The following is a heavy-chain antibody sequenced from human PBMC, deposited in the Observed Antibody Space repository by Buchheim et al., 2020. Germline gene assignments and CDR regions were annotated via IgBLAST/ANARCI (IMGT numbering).Heavy chain of an antibody. CDR3: ARGPPMVRGFMDV. CDR1: GFTFSSYS. Sequence: EVQLVESGGGLVKPGGSLRLSCAASGFTFSSYSMNWVRQAPGKGLEWVSSISSSSSYLYYADSVKGRFTISRDNAKNSLYLQMNSLRAEDTAVYYCARGPPMVRGFMDVWGQGTT. V-gene: IGHV3-21*01. CDR2: ISSSSSYL. J-gene: IGHJ6*02. D-gene: IGHD3-10*01.